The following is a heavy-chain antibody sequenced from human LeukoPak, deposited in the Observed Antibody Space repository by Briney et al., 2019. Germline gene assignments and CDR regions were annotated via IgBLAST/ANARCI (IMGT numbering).Heavy chain of an antibody. D-gene: IGHD4-17*01. CDR2: IIPIFGTA. J-gene: IGHJ5*02. Sequence: SVKVSCKASGGTFSSYAISWVRQAPGQGLEWMGGIIPIFGTANYAQKFQGRVTITTDESTSTAYMELSSRRSEDTAVYYCAHAGELDYGDYGGGNWFDPWGQGTLVTVSS. CDR1: GGTFSSYA. V-gene: IGHV1-69*05. CDR3: AHAGELDYGDYGGGNWFDP.